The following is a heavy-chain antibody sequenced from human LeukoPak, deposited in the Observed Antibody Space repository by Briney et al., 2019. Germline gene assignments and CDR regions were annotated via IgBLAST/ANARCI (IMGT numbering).Heavy chain of an antibody. V-gene: IGHV4-34*01. CDR2: INHSGST. Sequence: SETLSLTCAVYGGSFSGYFWSWIRQPPGKGLEWIGEINHSGSTNYNPSLKSRVTLSVDTSKNQFSLKLSSVTAADTAVYYCARARDTYGFSGFFDYWGQGTLFTVSS. D-gene: IGHD5-18*01. CDR1: GGSFSGYF. CDR3: ARARDTYGFSGFFDY. J-gene: IGHJ4*02.